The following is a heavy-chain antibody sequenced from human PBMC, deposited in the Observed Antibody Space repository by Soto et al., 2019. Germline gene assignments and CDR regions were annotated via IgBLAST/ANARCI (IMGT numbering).Heavy chain of an antibody. J-gene: IGHJ2*01. Sequence: GKGLEWVSAISGSGGSTYYADSVKGRLTISRGNSKNTLYLQMNSLRAEDTAVFFRAKDGIRNGSPVSAFLLNRSSDL. CDR2: ISGSGGST. CDR3: AKDGIRNGSPVSAFLLNRSSDL. D-gene: IGHD2-15*01. V-gene: IGHV3-23*01.